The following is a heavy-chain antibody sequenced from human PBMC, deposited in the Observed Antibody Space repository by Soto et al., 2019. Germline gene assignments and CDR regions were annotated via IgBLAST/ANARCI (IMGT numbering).Heavy chain of an antibody. CDR2: ISGSGTGT. J-gene: IGHJ4*02. D-gene: IGHD5-18*01. CDR1: GITFNNYA. CDR3: AKEGGGGAAMVISYFDY. V-gene: IGHV3-23*01. Sequence: EVQLLESGGGLVQPGGSLRLSCAASGITFNNYALNWVRQAPGKGLEWVSGISGSGTGTYYADSVKGRFTISRDNSKSTVYLHMNSLRADDTAIYYCAKEGGGGAAMVISYFDYWGQGTLVTVSS.